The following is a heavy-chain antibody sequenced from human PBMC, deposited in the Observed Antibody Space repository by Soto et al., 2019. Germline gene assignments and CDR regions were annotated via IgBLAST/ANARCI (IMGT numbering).Heavy chain of an antibody. V-gene: IGHV4-31*03. Sequence: SDTLSLTCTVSGGSISSGGYYWSWIRQHPGKGLEWIGYIYYSGSTYYNPSLKSRVTISVDTSKNQFSLKLSSVTAADTAVYYCARYYDFWSGYYSGAHYYMDVWGKGTTVTVSS. CDR3: ARYYDFWSGYYSGAHYYMDV. J-gene: IGHJ6*03. CDR1: GGSISSGGYY. CDR2: IYYSGST. D-gene: IGHD3-3*01.